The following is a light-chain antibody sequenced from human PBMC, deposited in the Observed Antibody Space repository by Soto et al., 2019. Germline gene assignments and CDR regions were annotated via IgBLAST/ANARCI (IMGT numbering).Light chain of an antibody. Sequence: QSALTQPISVSGSPGQAVTISCTGNSXDIGSYDYVCWYQQHPGKAPRLLIHGVHNRSPGISGRFSASKSGLTASLTISGLQAEDEADYYCTALSANRVHLFGPGTKVTVL. CDR1: SXDIGSYDY. CDR3: TALSANRVHL. CDR2: GVH. J-gene: IGLJ1*01. V-gene: IGLV2-14*01.